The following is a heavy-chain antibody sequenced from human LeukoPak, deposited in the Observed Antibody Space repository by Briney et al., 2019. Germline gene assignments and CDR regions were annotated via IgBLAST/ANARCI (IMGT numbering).Heavy chain of an antibody. CDR1: GFTFSTYA. CDR2: ISSSGGTT. V-gene: IGHV3-23*01. CDR3: AKVARGYCTGSSCYGVDY. Sequence: GGSLRLSCAASGFTFSTYAVNWVRQAPGKGLEWVSAISSSGGTTYYADSVKGRFSISRDNSKNTVYLQMNSLRADDTAVYYCAKVARGYCTGSSCYGVDYWGQGTLVTVSS. D-gene: IGHD2-15*01. J-gene: IGHJ4*02.